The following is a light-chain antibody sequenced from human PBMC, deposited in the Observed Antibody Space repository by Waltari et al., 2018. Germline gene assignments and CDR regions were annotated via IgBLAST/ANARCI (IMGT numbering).Light chain of an antibody. Sequence: DIVMTQSPDSLAVSLGERATIHCKSSQSVLYSSHNKNFLAWYQQKPGQPPKLLIYWATTRESGVPDRFSGSGSGTDFTITISSLQAEDVAVYYCQQYYSTPWSFGQGTKVEIK. J-gene: IGKJ1*01. V-gene: IGKV4-1*01. CDR1: QSVLYSSHNKNF. CDR3: QQYYSTPWS. CDR2: WAT.